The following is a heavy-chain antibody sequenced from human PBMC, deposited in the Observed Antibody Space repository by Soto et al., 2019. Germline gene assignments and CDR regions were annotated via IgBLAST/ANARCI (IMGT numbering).Heavy chain of an antibody. D-gene: IGHD6-6*01. CDR1: GFTFSSYS. Sequence: EVQLVESGGGLVQPGGSLRLSCAASGFTFSSYSMNWVRQAPGKGLEWVSYISSSSSTIYYADSVKGRFTISRDNAKNSLYLQMNSLRAEDTAVYYCARARYYYYYMDVWGKGTTVTVS. V-gene: IGHV3-48*01. CDR2: ISSSSSTI. J-gene: IGHJ6*03. CDR3: ARARYYYYYMDV.